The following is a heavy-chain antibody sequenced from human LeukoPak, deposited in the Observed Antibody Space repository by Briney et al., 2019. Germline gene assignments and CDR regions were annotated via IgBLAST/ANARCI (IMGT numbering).Heavy chain of an antibody. J-gene: IGHJ3*02. D-gene: IGHD2/OR15-2a*01. CDR2: INPNSGGT. CDR3: ARCTFSGLYDAFDI. CDR1: GYTFTGYY. V-gene: IGHV1-2*02. Sequence: GASVKVSCKASGYTFTGYYIHWVRQAPGQGLEWMGWINPNSGGTNYAQKFQGRVTMTRDTSISTAYMELSRLRSDDTAVYYCARCTFSGLYDAFDIWGQGTMVTVSS.